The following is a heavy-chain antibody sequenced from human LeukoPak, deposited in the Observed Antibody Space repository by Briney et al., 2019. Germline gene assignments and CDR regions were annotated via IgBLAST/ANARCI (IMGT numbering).Heavy chain of an antibody. J-gene: IGHJ6*03. CDR1: GGSFSDYY. V-gene: IGHV4-34*01. CDR3: ARREVETTFYYYYYMDV. CDR2: IYHSGTT. D-gene: IGHD2/OR15-2a*01. Sequence: PSETLSLTCAVYGGSFSDYYWSWIRQPPGKGLEWIGEIYHSGTTNYNPSLKSRVTISIDTSKNQFSLKLSSVTAADTAVYYCARREVETTFYYYYYMDVWGKGTTVTVSS.